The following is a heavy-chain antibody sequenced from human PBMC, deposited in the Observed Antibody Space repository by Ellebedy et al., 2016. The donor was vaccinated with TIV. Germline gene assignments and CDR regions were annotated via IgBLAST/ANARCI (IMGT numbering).Heavy chain of an antibody. D-gene: IGHD3-10*01. Sequence: ASVKVSXXASGYTFTSYGISWVRQAPGQGLEWMGWISAYNGNTNYAQKLQGRVTMTTDTSTSTAYMELRSLRSDDTAVYYCARALWFGDNNGADYWGQGTLVTVSS. CDR2: ISAYNGNT. CDR1: GYTFTSYG. V-gene: IGHV1-18*01. J-gene: IGHJ4*02. CDR3: ARALWFGDNNGADY.